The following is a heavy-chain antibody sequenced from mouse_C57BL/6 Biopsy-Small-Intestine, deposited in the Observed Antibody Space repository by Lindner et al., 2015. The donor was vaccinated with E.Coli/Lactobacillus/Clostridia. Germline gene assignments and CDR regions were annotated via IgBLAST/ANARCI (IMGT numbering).Heavy chain of an antibody. J-gene: IGHJ2*01. CDR3: ARRGLGYYGLDY. CDR1: GYAFSSSW. V-gene: IGHV1-82*01. Sequence: VQLQESGPELVKPGASVKISCKASGYAFSSSWMNWVKQRPGKGLEWIGRIYPGDGDTNYNGKFKGKATLTADKSSSTAYMQLSSLTSEDSAVYFCARRGLGYYGLDYWGQGTTLTVSS. CDR2: IYPGDGDT. D-gene: IGHD1-1*01.